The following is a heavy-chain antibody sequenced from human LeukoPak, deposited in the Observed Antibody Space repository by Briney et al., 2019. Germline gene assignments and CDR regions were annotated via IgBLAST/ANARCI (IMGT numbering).Heavy chain of an antibody. CDR1: GFTFDDYA. D-gene: IGHD6-6*01. J-gene: IGHJ4*02. CDR2: ITWNSGSI. V-gene: IGHV3-9*01. Sequence: GGSLRLSCAASGFTFDDYAMHWVRQVPGKGLEWVSGITWNSGSIGYADSVKGRFTISRDNAKNSLYLQMNSLRTEDTALYYCAKEQSIYRAYYFDYWGQGTLVTVSS. CDR3: AKEQSIYRAYYFDY.